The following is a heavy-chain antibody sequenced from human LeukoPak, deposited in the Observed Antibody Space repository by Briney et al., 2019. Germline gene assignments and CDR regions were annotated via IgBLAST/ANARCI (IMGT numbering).Heavy chain of an antibody. CDR1: GYTFTGYY. J-gene: IGHJ4*02. Sequence: ASVKVPCKASGYTFTGYYMHWVRQAPGQGLEWMGRIIPIFGTANYAQKFQGRVTITTDESTSTAYMELSSLRSEDTAVYYCARDGNVDTAMVFEFDYWGQGTLVTVSS. CDR3: ARDGNVDTAMVFEFDY. CDR2: IIPIFGTA. V-gene: IGHV1-69*05. D-gene: IGHD5-18*01.